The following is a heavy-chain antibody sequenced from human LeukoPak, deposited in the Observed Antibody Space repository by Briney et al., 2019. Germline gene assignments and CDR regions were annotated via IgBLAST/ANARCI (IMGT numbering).Heavy chain of an antibody. D-gene: IGHD3-10*01. Sequence: GASVQVSCKASGYTFTSYGLSWVRQAPGQGLEWMGWITTSNGNTDYAQDLQGRVTMTTDTSTSTVYMDLRSLRSDDTAVYYCAGGITMVRGVIPYWGQGTLVTVSS. CDR2: ITTSNGNT. CDR1: GYTFTSYG. CDR3: AGGITMVRGVIPY. J-gene: IGHJ4*02. V-gene: IGHV1-18*01.